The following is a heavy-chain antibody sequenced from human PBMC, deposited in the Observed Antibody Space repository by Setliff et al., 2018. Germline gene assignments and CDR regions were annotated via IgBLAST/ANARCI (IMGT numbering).Heavy chain of an antibody. CDR3: ARGTDYHGSGSYWAKDV. V-gene: IGHV1-2*02. J-gene: IGHJ6*04. CDR1: GYAFTGHC. CDR2: INPRTGVT. Sequence: ASVKVSCKASGYAFTGHCIHWVRQPPGQGLEWMGWINPRTGVTNYARKFQGRVTMTRDTSITTVYMDLSRLKSDDTAVYYCARGTDYHGSGSYWAKDVWGKGTTVTVSS. D-gene: IGHD3-10*01.